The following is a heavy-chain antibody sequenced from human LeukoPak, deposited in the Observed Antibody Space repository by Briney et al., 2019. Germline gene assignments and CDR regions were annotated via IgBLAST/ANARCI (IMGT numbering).Heavy chain of an antibody. CDR2: IYYSGST. CDR3: ARGKAQFDS. V-gene: IGHV4-59*01. CDR1: GGSISSYY. J-gene: IGHJ4*02. Sequence: SETLSLTCTVSGGSISSYYWSWIRQPPGKGLELIGYIYYSGSTYYNPSLKSRVAISVDTSKNQFSLQLRSVTAADTAVYFCARGKAQFDSWGQGTLVTVSS.